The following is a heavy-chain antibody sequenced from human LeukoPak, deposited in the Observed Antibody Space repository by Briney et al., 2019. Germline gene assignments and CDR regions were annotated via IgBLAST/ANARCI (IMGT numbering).Heavy chain of an antibody. V-gene: IGHV4-4*07. CDR2: IYTSGST. J-gene: IGHJ6*03. CDR3: ARGPGQLLDYYYYYMDV. Sequence: SETLSLTCTVSGGSISSYYWSWIRQPAGKGLEWIGRIYTSGSTNYNPSLKSRVTMSVDTSKNQFSLKLSSVTAADTAVYYCARGPGQLLDYYYYYMDVWGKGTTVTVSS. D-gene: IGHD2-2*01. CDR1: GGSISSYY.